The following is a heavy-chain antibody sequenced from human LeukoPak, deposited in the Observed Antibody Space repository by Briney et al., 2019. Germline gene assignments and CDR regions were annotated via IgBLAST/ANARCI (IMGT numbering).Heavy chain of an antibody. CDR1: GGSISSYY. V-gene: IGHV4-59*12. CDR2: IYYSGST. CDR3: ARERYVVVPAAIKPLYYYYYMDV. D-gene: IGHD2-2*01. J-gene: IGHJ6*03. Sequence: SETLSLTCTVSGGSISSYYWSWIRQPPGKGLEWIGYIYYSGSTNYNPSLKSRVTMSVDTSKNQFSLKLSSVTAADTAVYYCARERYVVVPAAIKPLYYYYYMDVWGKGTTVTISS.